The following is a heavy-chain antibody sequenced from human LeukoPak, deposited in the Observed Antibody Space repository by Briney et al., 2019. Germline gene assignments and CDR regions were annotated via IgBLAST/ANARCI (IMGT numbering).Heavy chain of an antibody. D-gene: IGHD3-3*01. Sequence: GGSLRLPCAASGFTFSSYEMNWVRQAPGEGLEWVSYISSSGSTIYYADSVKGRFTISRDNAKNSLYLQMNSLRAEDTAVYYCARDGGYDFWSGYNPRGYFDYWGQGTLVTVSS. CDR2: ISSSGSTI. J-gene: IGHJ4*02. V-gene: IGHV3-48*03. CDR1: GFTFSSYE. CDR3: ARDGGYDFWSGYNPRGYFDY.